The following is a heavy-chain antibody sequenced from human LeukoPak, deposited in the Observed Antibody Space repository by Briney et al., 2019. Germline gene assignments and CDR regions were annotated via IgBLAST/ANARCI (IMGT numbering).Heavy chain of an antibody. CDR3: ARDRPNYYGSNGHYYRRDGDY. CDR2: ITSSGETT. Sequence: PGGSLRLSCVASGFTFSIYAMSWVRQAPGKGLEWVSSITSSGETTFYAGSVKGQITISRDNSKKPLYLHLPSLRAEDTAVYYCARDRPNYYGSNGHYYRRDGDYWGQGTLVTVSS. CDR1: GFTFSIYA. J-gene: IGHJ4*02. D-gene: IGHD3-22*01. V-gene: IGHV3-23*01.